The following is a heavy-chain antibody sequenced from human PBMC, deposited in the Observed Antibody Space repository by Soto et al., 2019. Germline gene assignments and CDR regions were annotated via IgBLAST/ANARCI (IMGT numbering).Heavy chain of an antibody. V-gene: IGHV3-23*01. D-gene: IGHD6-13*01. CDR1: GFTFSSYA. J-gene: IGHJ4*02. CDR3: AKENGYSRSWFEFDY. CDR2: ISGSGGST. Sequence: EVQLLESGGGLVQPGGSLRLSCAASGFTFSSYAMSWVRQAPGKGLEWVSAISGSGGSTYYADSVKGRFTISRDNSKNTLYLQMISLRAEDTAIYYCAKENGYSRSWFEFDYWGQGTLVTVSS.